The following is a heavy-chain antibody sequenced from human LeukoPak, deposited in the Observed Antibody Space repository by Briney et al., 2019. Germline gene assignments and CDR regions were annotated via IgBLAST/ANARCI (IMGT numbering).Heavy chain of an antibody. Sequence: GGSLRLSCTASKFTFSHYGMQWVRQAPGKGLEWVAVIPSDGSIKVYADSVKGRFTLSRDNSINTVDLQMDSLRAEDTAVYYCVKEYHSRGFGAYFDYWGQGTLVTVSS. D-gene: IGHD3-3*01. CDR2: IPSDGSIK. V-gene: IGHV3-30*18. CDR3: VKEYHSRGFGAYFDY. J-gene: IGHJ4*02. CDR1: KFTFSHYG.